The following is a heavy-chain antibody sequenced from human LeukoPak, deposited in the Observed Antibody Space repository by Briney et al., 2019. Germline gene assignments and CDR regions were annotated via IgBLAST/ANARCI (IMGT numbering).Heavy chain of an antibody. J-gene: IGHJ5*02. CDR2: INHSGST. Sequence: PSETLSLTCAVYGGSFSGYYWSWIRQPPGKGLEWIGEINHSGSTNYNPSLKSRVTISVDTSKNQFSLKLSSVTAADTAVYYCARGRITIFGVVTISLPRFDPWGQGTLVTVSS. CDR1: GGSFSGYY. CDR3: ARGRITIFGVVTISLPRFDP. D-gene: IGHD3-3*01. V-gene: IGHV4-34*01.